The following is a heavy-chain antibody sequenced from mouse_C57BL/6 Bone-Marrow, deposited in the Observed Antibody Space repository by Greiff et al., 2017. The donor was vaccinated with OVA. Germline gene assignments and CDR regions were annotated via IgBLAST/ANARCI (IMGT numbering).Heavy chain of an antibody. Sequence: DVMLVESGEGLVKPGGSLKLSCAASGFTFSSYAMSWVRQTPEKRLEWVAYISSGGDDIYYAETVKGRFTISRDNARNTLYLQMSSLKSEDTAMYYCTREGGWLLLMDYWGQGTSVTVSS. V-gene: IGHV5-9-1*02. CDR1: GFTFSSYA. CDR3: TREGGWLLLMDY. D-gene: IGHD2-3*01. CDR2: ISSGGDDI. J-gene: IGHJ4*01.